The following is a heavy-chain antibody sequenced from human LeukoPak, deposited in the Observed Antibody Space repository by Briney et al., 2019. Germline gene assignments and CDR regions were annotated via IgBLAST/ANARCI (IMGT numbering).Heavy chain of an antibody. CDR2: INSDGTST. Sequence: GGSLRLSCAASGFTFINYWMHWVRHAPGKGLVWVSRINSDGTSTTYADSVKGRFTISRDNAKNTLYLQMNSLRADDTAMYYCARDTGYSNYDYWGQGTLVTVSS. CDR3: ARDTGYSNYDY. J-gene: IGHJ4*02. V-gene: IGHV3-74*01. CDR1: GFTFINYW. D-gene: IGHD4-4*01.